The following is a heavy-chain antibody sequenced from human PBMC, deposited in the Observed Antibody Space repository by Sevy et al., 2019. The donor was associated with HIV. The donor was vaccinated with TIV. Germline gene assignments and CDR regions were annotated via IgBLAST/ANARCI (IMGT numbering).Heavy chain of an antibody. D-gene: IGHD3-16*01. CDR2: ISHDGNYR. Sequence: GGSLRLSCAASGFTFSTYDIHWVRQAPGKGLEWVAFISHDGNYRYYADSVGGRFSMSRDNSKNTLYLQMNGLSFEDTAVYYCAKNRPPGGSYFSRHAMDVWGRGTTVTVSS. J-gene: IGHJ6*02. V-gene: IGHV3-30*18. CDR1: GFTFSTYD. CDR3: AKNRPPGGSYFSRHAMDV.